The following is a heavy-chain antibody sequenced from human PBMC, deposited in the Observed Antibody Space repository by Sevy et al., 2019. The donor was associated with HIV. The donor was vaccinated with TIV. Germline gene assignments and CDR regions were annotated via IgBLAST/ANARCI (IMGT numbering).Heavy chain of an antibody. CDR3: ARDKNSAMVTPFDF. D-gene: IGHD5-18*01. J-gene: IGHJ4*02. CDR1: GFTVSNYW. V-gene: IGHV3-7*03. Sequence: GGSLRLSCVASGFTVSNYWMNWVRQAPGMGLEWVAKIKEDGKETYYVDSVKGRFTISIDNAKNSLYLQMTSLRAEDTAVYYCARDKNSAMVTPFDFWGQGTLVTVSS. CDR2: IKEDGKET.